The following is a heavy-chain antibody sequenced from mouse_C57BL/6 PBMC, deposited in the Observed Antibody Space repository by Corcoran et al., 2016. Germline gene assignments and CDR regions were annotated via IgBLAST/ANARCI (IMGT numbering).Heavy chain of an antibody. CDR2: INTYSGVP. V-gene: IGHV9-3*01. CDR3: ARYSSLYAMDY. Sequence: QIQLVQSGPELKKPGETVKISCKASGYTFTTYGMSWVKQAPGKGLKWMGWINTYSGVPTYADDFKGRFAFSLETSASTAYLQINNLKNEDTATYFCARYSSLYAMDYWGQGTSVTVSS. CDR1: GYTFTTYG. J-gene: IGHJ4*01. D-gene: IGHD1-1*01.